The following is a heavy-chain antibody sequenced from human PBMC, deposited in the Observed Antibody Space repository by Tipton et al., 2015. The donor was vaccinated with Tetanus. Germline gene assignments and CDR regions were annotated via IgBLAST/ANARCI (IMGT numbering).Heavy chain of an antibody. CDR3: AKDLGYSGSWRRYYFDH. V-gene: IGHV3-72*01. CDR2: IRNKAQGYRT. D-gene: IGHD6-13*01. J-gene: IGHJ4*02. Sequence: SLRLSCVTSGFTFTDHFMDWVRQAPGKGLEWIGRIRNKAQGYRTEYAASVQGRSTISRDDSEASVYLEMNSLKTEDTAVYYCAKDLGYSGSWRRYYFDHWGQGTLVTVSS. CDR1: GFTFTDHF.